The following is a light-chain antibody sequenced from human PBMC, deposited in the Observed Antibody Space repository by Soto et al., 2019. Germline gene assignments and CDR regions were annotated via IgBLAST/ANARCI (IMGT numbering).Light chain of an antibody. CDR3: LSFTTTSTHV. CDR1: SSDIGAYDY. CDR2: EVN. Sequence: QSALTQPASLSGSPGQSITISCTGTSSDIGAYDYVYWFQQHPGKAPKLMISEVNNRPSGVSNRFSGSKSDNTAYLTISGLHVEDEAEYFCLSFTTTSTHVFGTGTNVTVL. J-gene: IGLJ1*01. V-gene: IGLV2-14*01.